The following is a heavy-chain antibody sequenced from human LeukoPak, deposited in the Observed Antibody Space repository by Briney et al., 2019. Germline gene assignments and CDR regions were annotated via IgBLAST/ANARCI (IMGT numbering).Heavy chain of an antibody. Sequence: GGSLRLSCAASGFTFSDYYMSWIRQAPGKGLEWVSYISSSGSTIYYAGSVKGRFTISRDNAKNSLYLQMNSLRAEDTAVYYCARAEWLRFRQNAFDYWGQGTLVTVSS. D-gene: IGHD5-12*01. V-gene: IGHV3-11*01. CDR2: ISSSGSTI. CDR1: GFTFSDYY. CDR3: ARAEWLRFRQNAFDY. J-gene: IGHJ4*02.